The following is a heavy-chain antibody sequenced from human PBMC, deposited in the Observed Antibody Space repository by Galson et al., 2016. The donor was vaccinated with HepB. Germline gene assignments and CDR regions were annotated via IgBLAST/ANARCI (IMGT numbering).Heavy chain of an antibody. J-gene: IGHJ2*01. CDR1: GFTFSSYA. V-gene: IGHV3-23*01. CDR2: ISGSGGST. CDR3: ASGTTVTTSNSFWYFDL. D-gene: IGHD4-17*01. Sequence: SLRLSCAASGFTFSSYAMSWVRQAPGKGLEWVSGISGSGGSTNYGDSVRGRFTISRDNSKNTLYLQMNSLRAEDTAVYYCASGTTVTTSNSFWYFDLWGRGTLVTVSS.